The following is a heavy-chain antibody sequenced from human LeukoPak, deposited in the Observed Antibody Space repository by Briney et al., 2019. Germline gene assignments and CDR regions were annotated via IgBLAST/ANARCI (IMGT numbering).Heavy chain of an antibody. CDR2: ISVYTGNP. Sequence: GASVKASCKASGYTFSSSAISWVRQAPGQGLEWMGWISVYTGNPEYAQKFQGRVIMTTDTSTSTAYMELRSLRFDDTAVYYCARDQYDSVWGSHRPYFDFWGQGTLVTVSS. CDR3: ARDQYDSVWGSHRPYFDF. J-gene: IGHJ4*02. V-gene: IGHV1-18*01. D-gene: IGHD3-16*02. CDR1: GYTFSSSA.